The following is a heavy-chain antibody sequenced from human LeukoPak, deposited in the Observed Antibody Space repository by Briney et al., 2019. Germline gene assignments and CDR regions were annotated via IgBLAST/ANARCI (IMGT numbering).Heavy chain of an antibody. CDR2: ISPYNGNT. CDR1: GYTFTSYG. J-gene: IGHJ6*03. Sequence: SSVKVSCKPSGYTFTSYGISWVRQAPGQGLEWMGWISPYNGNTNYAQKFQGRVSMTRNTSTSAAYIELSSLRSEDTAVYYCARWGDIFGSGSYTLYYYYMDVWGKGTTVTVSS. V-gene: IGHV1-18*01. CDR3: ARWGDIFGSGSYTLYYYYMDV. D-gene: IGHD3-10*01.